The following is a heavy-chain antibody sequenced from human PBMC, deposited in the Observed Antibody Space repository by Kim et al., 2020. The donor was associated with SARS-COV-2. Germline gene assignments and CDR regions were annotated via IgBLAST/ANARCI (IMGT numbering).Heavy chain of an antibody. V-gene: IGHV4-59*01. Sequence: SETLSLTCTVSGGSISSYYWSWIRQPPGKGLEWIGYIYYSGSTNYNPSFKSRVTISVDTSKNQFSLKLSSVTAADTAVYYCARGLRGDWVLRYFDWFYGMDVWGQGTTVTVSS. CDR3: ARGLRGDWVLRYFDWFYGMDV. J-gene: IGHJ6*02. CDR2: IYYSGST. CDR1: GGSISSYY. D-gene: IGHD3-9*01.